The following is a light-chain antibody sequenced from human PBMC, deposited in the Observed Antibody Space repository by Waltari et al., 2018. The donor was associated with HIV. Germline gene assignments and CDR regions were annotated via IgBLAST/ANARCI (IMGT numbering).Light chain of an antibody. J-gene: IGLJ2*01. CDR2: SNN. V-gene: IGLV1-44*01. Sequence: QSVLTQPPSASGTPGQRVTISCSGGSSNIGGNTVHWYQQLPGAAPKLLIYSNNHRPSGVPDRLSCSKSGTSASLAISGLQSEDEADYYCAAWDDSLNGVVFGGGTKLTVL. CDR1: SSNIGGNT. CDR3: AAWDDSLNGVV.